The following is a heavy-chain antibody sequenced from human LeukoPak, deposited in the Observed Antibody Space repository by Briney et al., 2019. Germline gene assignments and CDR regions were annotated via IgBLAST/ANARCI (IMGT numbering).Heavy chain of an antibody. Sequence: ASVKVSCKASGYTFTSYGISWVRQAPGKGLEWMGWISGYNGDTNYAQKLQGRVTMTTDTSTRTVYMELRSLRSDDTAVYYCARDLKMGYSSGRYSWGTGSSNDYWGQGTLVTVSS. CDR1: GYTFTSYG. J-gene: IGHJ4*02. CDR2: ISGYNGDT. V-gene: IGHV1-18*01. CDR3: ARDLKMGYSSGRYSWGTGSSNDY. D-gene: IGHD6-19*01.